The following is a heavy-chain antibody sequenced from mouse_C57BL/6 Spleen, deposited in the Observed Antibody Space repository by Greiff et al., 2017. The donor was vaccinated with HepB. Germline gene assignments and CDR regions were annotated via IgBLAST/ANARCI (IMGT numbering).Heavy chain of an antibody. V-gene: IGHV1-55*01. D-gene: IGHD1-1*01. J-gene: IGHJ1*03. CDR2: IYPGSGST. CDR1: GYTFTSYW. CDR3: ARGNYGSDWYFDV. Sequence: QVQLQQPGAELVKPGASVKMSCKASGYTFTSYWITWVKQRPGQGLEWIGDIYPGSGSTNYNEKFQSKATLTVDTSSSTAYMQLRSLTSEDSAVYYCARGNYGSDWYFDVWGTGTTVTVSS.